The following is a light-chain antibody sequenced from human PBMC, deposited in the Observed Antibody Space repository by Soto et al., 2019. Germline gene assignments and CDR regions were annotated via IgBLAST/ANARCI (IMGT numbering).Light chain of an antibody. Sequence: DIQMTQSPSTLSASVGDRVTITCRASQSISSWLAWYQQKPGKAPNLLIYKASTLESGVPSRFSGSGSRTDFTLTISSLQPDDFATYYCQQYNSYPLTFGGGTKVEIK. V-gene: IGKV1-5*03. CDR2: KAS. CDR3: QQYNSYPLT. CDR1: QSISSW. J-gene: IGKJ4*01.